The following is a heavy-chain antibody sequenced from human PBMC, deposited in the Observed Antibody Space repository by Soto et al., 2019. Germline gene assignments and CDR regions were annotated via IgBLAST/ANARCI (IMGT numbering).Heavy chain of an antibody. CDR1: GGTFSSFA. J-gene: IGHJ5*02. CDR2: SVPSFGTP. V-gene: IGHV1-69*01. Sequence: QVRLVQSGAEVKKPGSSVRVSCRASGGTFSSFAINWVRQAPGQGLEWMGGSVPSFGTPNDAPKFLGRVSITAEESSNTAFMELSNLRSEDTALYFCADGGGGYDTWGQGTLITVSS. CDR3: ADGGGGYDT. D-gene: IGHD3-22*01.